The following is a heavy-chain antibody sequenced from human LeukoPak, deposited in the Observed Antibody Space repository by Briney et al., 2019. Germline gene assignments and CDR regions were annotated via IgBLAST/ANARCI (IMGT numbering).Heavy chain of an antibody. Sequence: GGSLRLSCVASGFTFSTYAMSWVRQAPGKGLEWISGISGSGTSTYYTDSVKGRFTISRDNSKNTLSLQMNSLGAEDTAVYYCAKDWKMFAGRMYFFDYWGQGALVTVSS. CDR1: GFTFSTYA. D-gene: IGHD3-10*02. CDR3: AKDWKMFAGRMYFFDY. V-gene: IGHV3-23*01. J-gene: IGHJ4*02. CDR2: ISGSGTST.